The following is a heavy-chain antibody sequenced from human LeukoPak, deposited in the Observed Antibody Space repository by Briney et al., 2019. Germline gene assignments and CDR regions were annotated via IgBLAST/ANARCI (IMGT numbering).Heavy chain of an antibody. J-gene: IGHJ6*02. D-gene: IGHD6-6*01. V-gene: IGHV3-30*03. CDR3: ARDKAQDSVYYGMDV. CDR2: ISYDGNDK. Sequence: GGSLRLSCAASGFTFSSYGLHWVRQAPGKGLEWVTMISYDGNDKYYADSVKGRFTISRDNARTSLYLQMNSLRAEDTAVYYCARDKAQDSVYYGMDVWGQGTTVTVSS. CDR1: GFTFSSYG.